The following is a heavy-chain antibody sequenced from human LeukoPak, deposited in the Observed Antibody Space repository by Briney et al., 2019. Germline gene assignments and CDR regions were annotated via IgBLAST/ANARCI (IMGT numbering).Heavy chain of an antibody. CDR2: IYYSGST. CDR3: ARNADMYYYVDN. J-gene: IGHJ4*02. D-gene: IGHD3-10*01. Sequence: SQTLCLTCTVSSGSISSSGYYCSWIRQHPGKGLEWIGCIYYSGSTYYNPSLKSRVTISVDTSKNQFSLSLSSVTAADTAVYYCARNADMYYYVDNWGQGTLVTVSS. V-gene: IGHV4-31*03. CDR1: SGSISSSGYY.